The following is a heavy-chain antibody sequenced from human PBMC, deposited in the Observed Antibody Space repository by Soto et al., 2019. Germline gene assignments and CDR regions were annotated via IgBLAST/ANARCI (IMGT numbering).Heavy chain of an antibody. CDR2: ITSDTKTI. CDR3: ARSVEGHFDY. Sequence: EVQLVESGGGLVQPGGSLRLSCEASGFRFNIYSMNWVGQAPGKGLEWSAYITSDTKTIKYADSVKGRFTISRDNDNNLVYLQMNSLRDEDTAVYYCARSVEGHFDYWGQGTVVTVSA. D-gene: IGHD6-19*01. V-gene: IGHV3-48*02. CDR1: GFRFNIYS. J-gene: IGHJ4*02.